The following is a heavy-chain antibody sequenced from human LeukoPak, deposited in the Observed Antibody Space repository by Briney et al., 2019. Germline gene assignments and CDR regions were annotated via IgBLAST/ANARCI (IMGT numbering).Heavy chain of an antibody. V-gene: IGHV3-21*01. CDR3: ARGITMVRGVPPGWFDP. D-gene: IGHD3-10*01. CDR1: GSTFSSYS. CDR2: ISSSSSYI. J-gene: IGHJ5*02. Sequence: GGSLRLSCAASGSTFSSYSMNWVRQAPGKGLEWVSSISSSSSYIYYADSVKGRFTISRDNAKNSLYLQMNSLRAEDTAVYYCARGITMVRGVPPGWFDPWGQGTLVTVSS.